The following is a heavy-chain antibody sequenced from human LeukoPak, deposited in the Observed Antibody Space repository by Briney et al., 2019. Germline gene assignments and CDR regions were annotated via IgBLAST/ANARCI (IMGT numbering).Heavy chain of an antibody. CDR1: GGSISSGDYS. Sequence: PSQTLSLTCTVSGGSISSGDYSWSWIRQPPGKGLEWIGYIYYSGSTYYNPSLKSRVTISVDTSKNQFSLKLSSATAADTAVYYCAREGYDFWSGYYEDYWGQGTLVTVSS. CDR3: AREGYDFWSGYYEDY. CDR2: IYYSGST. J-gene: IGHJ4*02. D-gene: IGHD3-3*01. V-gene: IGHV4-30-4*01.